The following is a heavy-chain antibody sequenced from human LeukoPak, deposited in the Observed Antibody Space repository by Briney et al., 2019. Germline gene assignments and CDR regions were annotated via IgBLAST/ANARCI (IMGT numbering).Heavy chain of an antibody. CDR1: GFTFNNYS. CDR3: AKGSSSSRPYYFDY. D-gene: IGHD6-13*01. J-gene: IGHJ4*02. V-gene: IGHV3-23*01. CDR2: ITDSSTST. Sequence: GGSLRLSCAASGFTFNNYSMNWVRQPPGKGLGWVSAITDSSTSTYYADSVKGRFTISRHNSKNTLYLQMNSLRAEDTAVYYCAKGSSSSRPYYFDYWGQGTLVTVSS.